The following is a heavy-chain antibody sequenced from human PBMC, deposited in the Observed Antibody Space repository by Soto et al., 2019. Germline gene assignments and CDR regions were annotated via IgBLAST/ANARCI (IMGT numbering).Heavy chain of an antibody. D-gene: IGHD4-17*01. CDR1: GFTFSSYS. V-gene: IGHV3-21*01. CDR2: ISSSSSYI. J-gene: IGHJ6*02. Sequence: EVQLVESGGGLVKPGGSLSLSCAASGFTFSSYSMNWVRQAPGKGLEWVSSISSSSSYIYYADSVKGRFTISRDNAKNSLYLQMNSLRAEDTAVYYCARDGFAVTTSRYYGMDVWGQGTTVTVSS. CDR3: ARDGFAVTTSRYYGMDV.